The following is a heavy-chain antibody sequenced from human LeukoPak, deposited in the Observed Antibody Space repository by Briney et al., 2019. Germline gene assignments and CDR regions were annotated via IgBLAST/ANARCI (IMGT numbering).Heavy chain of an antibody. CDR3: AREGCSGGSCYFDY. V-gene: IGHV1-69*05. CDR2: IIPIFGTA. J-gene: IGHJ4*02. Sequence: GSSVKVSCKASGGTFSSYAISWVRQAPGQGLEWMGRIIPIFGTANYAQKFQGRVTITTDESTSTAYMELSSLRSEDTAVHYCAREGCSGGSCYFDYWGQGTLVTVSS. CDR1: GGTFSSYA. D-gene: IGHD2-15*01.